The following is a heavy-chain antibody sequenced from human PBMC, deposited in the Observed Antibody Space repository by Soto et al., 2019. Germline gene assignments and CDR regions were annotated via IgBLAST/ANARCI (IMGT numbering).Heavy chain of an antibody. J-gene: IGHJ6*02. CDR2: IIPIFGTA. CDR3: ARDLLFVAAGNYYYYYYGMDV. Sequence: VASVKVSCKASGGTFSSYAISWVRQAPGQGLEWMGGIIPIFGTANYAQKFQGRVTITADESTSTAYMELSSLRSEDTAVYYCARDLLFVAAGNYYYYYYGMDVWGQGTTVTVSS. CDR1: GGTFSSYA. V-gene: IGHV1-69*13. D-gene: IGHD6-13*01.